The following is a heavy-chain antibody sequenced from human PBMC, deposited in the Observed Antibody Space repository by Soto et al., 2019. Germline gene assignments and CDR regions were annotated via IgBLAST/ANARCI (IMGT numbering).Heavy chain of an antibody. D-gene: IGHD2-2*01. CDR2: FGGNGDDT. V-gene: IGHV3-23*01. Sequence: EVQLLESGGDLVQPGGSLRLSCAASGFTLSSFEMSWVRQAPGKGLEWVSSFGGNGDDTFYADSVKGRFTMSRDNSKNTLYLQMNGLRAEDTAVYYCAIRKYNYANWGQGTLVTVSS. CDR1: GFTLSSFE. CDR3: AIRKYNYAN. J-gene: IGHJ4*02.